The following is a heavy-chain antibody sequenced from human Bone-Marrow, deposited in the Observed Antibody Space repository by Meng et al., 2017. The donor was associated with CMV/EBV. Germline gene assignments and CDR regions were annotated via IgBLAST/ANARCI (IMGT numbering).Heavy chain of an antibody. J-gene: IGHJ6*02. CDR3: ARVPGYDFWSGYRGMDV. CDR1: VYTFTRYG. CDR2: ISAYNGKT. D-gene: IGHD3-3*01. Sequence: ASVKVSCKASVYTFTRYGISWVRQAPGQGLEWMGWISAYNGKTNYAQKLQGRVTMTTDTSTSTAYMELRSLRSDDTAVYYCARVPGYDFWSGYRGMDVWGQGTTVTVSS. V-gene: IGHV1-18*01.